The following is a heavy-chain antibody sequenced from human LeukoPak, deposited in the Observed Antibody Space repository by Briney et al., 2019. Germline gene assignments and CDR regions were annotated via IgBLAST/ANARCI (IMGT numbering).Heavy chain of an antibody. J-gene: IGHJ4*02. CDR3: AGDSGNSAFDY. Sequence: SETLSLTCTVSGGSIISGAYYWSWMRQHPGKGLEWIAYVHYSGSTYYNPSLKSRFTISVDTSQNQFSLKLRSVTAAETAVYYCAGDSGNSAFDYWGQGTLVTVSS. V-gene: IGHV4-31*03. CDR2: VHYSGST. D-gene: IGHD4-23*01. CDR1: GGSIISGAYY.